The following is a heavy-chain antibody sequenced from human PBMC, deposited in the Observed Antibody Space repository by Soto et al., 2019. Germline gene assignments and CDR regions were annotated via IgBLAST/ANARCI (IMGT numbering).Heavy chain of an antibody. CDR2: ISYDGSNK. CDR1: GFTFSSYG. V-gene: IGHV3-30*18. Sequence: GGSLRLSCAASGFTFSSYGMHWVRQAPGKGLEWVAVISYDGSNKYYADSVKGRFTISRDNSKNTLYLQMNSLRAEDTAVYYCAKDALGASSWPAVIGGPAGSWGQGTLVTVSS. J-gene: IGHJ5*02. D-gene: IGHD6-13*01. CDR3: AKDALGASSWPAVIGGPAGS.